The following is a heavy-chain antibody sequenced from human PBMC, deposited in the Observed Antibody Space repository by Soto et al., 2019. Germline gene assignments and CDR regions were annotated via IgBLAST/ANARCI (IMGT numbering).Heavy chain of an antibody. V-gene: IGHV1-69*08. D-gene: IGHD5-18*01. CDR2: IIPILGIA. Sequence: QVQLVQSGAEVKKPGSSVKVSCKASGGTFSSYTISWVRQAPGQGLEWMGRIIPILGIANYAQKFQGRVTITADKPTSTAYMELSSLRSEDTAVYDCARDGLSYGWGYYYGMDVWGQGTTVTVSS. J-gene: IGHJ6*02. CDR1: GGTFSSYT. CDR3: ARDGLSYGWGYYYGMDV.